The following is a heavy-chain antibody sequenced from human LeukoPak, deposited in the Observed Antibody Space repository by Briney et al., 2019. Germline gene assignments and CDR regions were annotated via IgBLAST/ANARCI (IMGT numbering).Heavy chain of an antibody. D-gene: IGHD2-2*02. CDR1: GFTFTSYS. CDR3: AQLLYRPTAMITRYFDY. J-gene: IGHJ4*02. CDR2: TSDRGDYT. V-gene: IGHV3-23*01. Sequence: PGGSLRLSCAASGFTFTSYSMSWVRQAPGKGLEWVSGTSDRGDYTYYADSVKGRFTISRDNSKNTLYLQMNSLRSDDTAIYHCAQLLYRPTAMITRYFDYWGQGTLVTVSS.